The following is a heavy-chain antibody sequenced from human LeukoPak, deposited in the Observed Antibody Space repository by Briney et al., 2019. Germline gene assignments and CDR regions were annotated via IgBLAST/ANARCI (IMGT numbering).Heavy chain of an antibody. V-gene: IGHV4-38-2*02. CDR2: IYHSGST. J-gene: IGHJ2*01. Sequence: SETLSLTCTVSGYSISSGYYWGWIRQPPGKGLEWIGSIYHSGSTYYNPSLKSRVTISVDTSKNQFSLKLSSVTAADTAVYYCARDPGGTWAGYWYFDLWGRGTLVTVSS. CDR3: ARDPGGTWAGYWYFDL. D-gene: IGHD1-1*01. CDR1: GYSISSGYY.